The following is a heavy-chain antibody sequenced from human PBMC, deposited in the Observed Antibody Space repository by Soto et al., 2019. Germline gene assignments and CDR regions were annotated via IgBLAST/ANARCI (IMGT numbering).Heavy chain of an antibody. CDR1: GFTFDDYA. CDR2: ISWNSGSI. V-gene: IGHV3-9*01. CDR3: AKDIGRFGDPLRMGYFDY. J-gene: IGHJ4*02. D-gene: IGHD3-10*01. Sequence: PGGSLRLSCAASGFTFDDYAMHWVRQAPGKGLEWVSGISWNSGSIGYADSVKGRFTISRDNAKNSLYLQMNSLRAEDTALYYCAKDIGRFGDPLRMGYFDYWGQGTLVTVSS.